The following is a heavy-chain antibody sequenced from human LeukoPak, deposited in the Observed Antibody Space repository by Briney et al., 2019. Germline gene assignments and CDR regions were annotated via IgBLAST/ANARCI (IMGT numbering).Heavy chain of an antibody. Sequence: PSETLSLTCTVSGGSISSSSCYWVWIRPLPGKDLEWNGSINYSGSTYYNPSLKSRVTISVDTSKNQLSLKLSSVTAADTAVYYCATSEYGSGSYLLETHFDYWGQGTLVTVST. J-gene: IGHJ4*02. CDR1: GGSISSSSCY. D-gene: IGHD3-10*01. CDR3: ATSEYGSGSYLLETHFDY. CDR2: INYSGST. V-gene: IGHV4-39*01.